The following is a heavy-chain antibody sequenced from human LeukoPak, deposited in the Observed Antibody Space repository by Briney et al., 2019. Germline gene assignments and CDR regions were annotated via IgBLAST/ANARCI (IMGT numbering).Heavy chain of an antibody. CDR2: INHSGST. V-gene: IGHV4-34*01. CDR1: GGSFSGYY. D-gene: IGHD3-10*01. Sequence: SETLSLTCAVYGGSFSGYYWSWIRQPPGKGLEWIGEINHSGSTNYNPSLKSRVTISVDRSKNQFSLKLSSVTAADTAVYYCARISMVRGAGGFDYWGQGTLVTVSS. J-gene: IGHJ4*02. CDR3: ARISMVRGAGGFDY.